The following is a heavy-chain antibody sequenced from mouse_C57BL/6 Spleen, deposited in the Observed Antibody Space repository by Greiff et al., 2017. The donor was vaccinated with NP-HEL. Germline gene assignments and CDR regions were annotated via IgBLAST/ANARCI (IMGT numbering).Heavy chain of an antibody. Sequence: VKLQESGPELVKPGASVKISCKASGYAFSSSWMNWVKQRPGKGLEWIGRIYPGDGDTNYNGKFKGKATLTADKSSSTAYMQLSSLTSEDSAVYFCARSGGYDPLFDYWGQGTTLTVSS. CDR3: ARSGGYDPLFDY. J-gene: IGHJ2*01. D-gene: IGHD2-14*01. V-gene: IGHV1-82*01. CDR1: GYAFSSSW. CDR2: IYPGDGDT.